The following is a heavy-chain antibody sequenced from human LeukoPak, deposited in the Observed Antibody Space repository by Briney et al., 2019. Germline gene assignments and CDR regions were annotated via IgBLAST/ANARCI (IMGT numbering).Heavy chain of an antibody. J-gene: IGHJ4*02. CDR1: GGSISSYY. Sequence: SETLSLTCTVSGGSISSYYWSWIRQPPGKGLEWIRYIYYSGSTNYNPSLKSRVTISVDTSKNQFSLKLSSVTAADTAVYYCAREYGDYGTGYFDYWGRGTLVTVSS. CDR2: IYYSGST. V-gene: IGHV4-59*01. CDR3: AREYGDYGTGYFDY. D-gene: IGHD4-17*01.